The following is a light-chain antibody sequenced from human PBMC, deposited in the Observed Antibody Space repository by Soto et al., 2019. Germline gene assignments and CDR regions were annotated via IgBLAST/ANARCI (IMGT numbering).Light chain of an antibody. CDR1: QSVFYSPNNKNY. V-gene: IGKV4-1*01. Sequence: DIVMTQSPDSLAVSLGERATINCKSSQSVFYSPNNKNYLAWYQQKPGQPPKLLIYWASTRESGVPDRFSGSGSGTDFTLTISSLQAEDVAFYYCQQYHSALHSFGQGTKVEIK. J-gene: IGKJ1*01. CDR3: QQYHSALHS. CDR2: WAS.